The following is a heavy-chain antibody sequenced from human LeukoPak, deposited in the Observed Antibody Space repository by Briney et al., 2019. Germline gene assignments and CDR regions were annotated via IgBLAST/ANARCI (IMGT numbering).Heavy chain of an antibody. CDR3: ARVPIIRGVIED. CDR2: ISGSGST. CDR1: GDSISRGGDY. J-gene: IGHJ4*02. D-gene: IGHD3-10*01. Sequence: SQTLSLTCSVSGDSISRGGDYWIWIRQHPEKGLEWIGYISGSGSTYYSPSLRSRVTVSADTSKNQFSLKLTSVTAADTAVFYCARVPIIRGVIEDWGQGTLVSVSS. V-gene: IGHV4-31*03.